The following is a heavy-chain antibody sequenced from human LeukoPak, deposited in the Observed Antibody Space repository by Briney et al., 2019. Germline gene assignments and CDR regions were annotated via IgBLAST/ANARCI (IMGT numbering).Heavy chain of an antibody. CDR3: ARDGERGDFWSGYYYYYYMDV. V-gene: IGHV1-2*02. D-gene: IGHD3-3*01. J-gene: IGHJ6*03. CDR1: GYSFTGYY. CDR2: INPNSGGT. Sequence: ASVKVSCKASGYSFTGYYMHWVRQAPGQGLEWMGWINPNSGGTNYAQKFQGRVTMTRDTSISTAYMELSRLRSDDTAVYYCARDGERGDFWSGYYYYYYMDVWGKGTTVTVSS.